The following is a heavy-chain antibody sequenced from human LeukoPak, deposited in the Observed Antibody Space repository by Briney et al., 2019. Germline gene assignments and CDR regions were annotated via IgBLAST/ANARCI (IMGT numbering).Heavy chain of an antibody. CDR2: INPNSGGT. Sequence: ASVKVSCKASGYTFTGYYMHWVRQAPRQGLEWMGWINPNSGGTNYAQKFQGRVTMTRDTSISTAYMELSRLRSDDTAVYYCARGSQLEDIVVVPAAILSPDGWFDPWGQGTLVTVSS. CDR3: ARGSQLEDIVVVPAAILSPDGWFDP. CDR1: GYTFTGYY. V-gene: IGHV1-2*02. J-gene: IGHJ5*02. D-gene: IGHD2-2*01.